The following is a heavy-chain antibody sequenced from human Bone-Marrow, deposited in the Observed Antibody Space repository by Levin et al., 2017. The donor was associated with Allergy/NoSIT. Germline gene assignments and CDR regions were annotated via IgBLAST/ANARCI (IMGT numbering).Heavy chain of an antibody. V-gene: IGHV3-48*02. CDR3: ARDRGRTGTTDFDI. Sequence: PGGSLRLSCAASGFTFSSYSMNWVRQAPGKGREWVSYISSISSTIYYADSVKGRFTISRDNAKNSLYLQMNSLRDEDTAVYYCARDRGRTGTTDFDIWRQGTMVTVS. CDR1: GFTFSSYS. D-gene: IGHD1-1*01. CDR2: ISSISSTI. J-gene: IGHJ3*02.